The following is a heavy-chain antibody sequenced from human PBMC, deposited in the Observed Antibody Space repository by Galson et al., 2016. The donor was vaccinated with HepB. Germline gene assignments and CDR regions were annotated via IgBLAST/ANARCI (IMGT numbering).Heavy chain of an antibody. CDR1: GFIFSDNH. J-gene: IGHJ5*02. D-gene: IGHD3-3*01. V-gene: IGHV4-34*01. CDR2: INHSGNT. CDR3: ARGTYYDSATRFDP. Sequence: LRLSCAASGFIFSDNHINWIRQPPGKGLEWIGEINHSGNTNYNPSLKSRVNLSVDMSKKQFTLELTSVTAADTAIYYCARGTYYDSATRFDPWGQGTPVTVAS.